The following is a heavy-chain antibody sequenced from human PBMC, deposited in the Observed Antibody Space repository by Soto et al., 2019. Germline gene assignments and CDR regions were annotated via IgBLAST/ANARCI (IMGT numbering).Heavy chain of an antibody. J-gene: IGHJ6*02. V-gene: IGHV3-30-3*01. D-gene: IGHD6-13*01. CDR1: GFTISSYA. CDR3: ARDFGSSSWCPTYYYYYCMHV. Sequence: SLRLTCAACGFTISSYAMHWVRQAPGKGLEWVAVISYDGSNKYYADSVKGRFTISRDNSKNTLYLQMNSLRAEDTAVYYCARDFGSSSWCPTYYYYYCMHVWGQATTVTVS. CDR2: ISYDGSNK.